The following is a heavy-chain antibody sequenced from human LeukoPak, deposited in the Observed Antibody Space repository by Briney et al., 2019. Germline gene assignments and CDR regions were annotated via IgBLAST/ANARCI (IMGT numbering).Heavy chain of an antibody. CDR2: INGDGSGT. D-gene: IGHD5-24*01. CDR1: GSTWSRDW. J-gene: IGHJ3*02. CDR3: TRGNGFASDI. Sequence: AWSLRRSCAATGSTWSRDWMHWVRQAPGKGLVWVSRINGDGSGTTYADSVKDRFTISRDNAKNTLYLQMNSLRAEDTAVYYCTRGNGFASDIWGQGTMVTVS. V-gene: IGHV3-74*01.